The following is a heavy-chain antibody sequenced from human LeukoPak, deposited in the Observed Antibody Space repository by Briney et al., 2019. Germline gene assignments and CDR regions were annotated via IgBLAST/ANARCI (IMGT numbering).Heavy chain of an antibody. D-gene: IGHD1-7*01. CDR3: AKGSAWGTGTTYY. J-gene: IGHJ4*02. Sequence: GESLRLSCAASGFTFSSYSMNWVRQAPGKGLEWVSYISSASNTIYYADSVKGRFTISRDNAKNSLYLQMNSLRAEDTAVYYCAKGSAWGTGTTYYWGQGTLVTVSS. CDR2: ISSASNTI. CDR1: GFTFSSYS. V-gene: IGHV3-48*01.